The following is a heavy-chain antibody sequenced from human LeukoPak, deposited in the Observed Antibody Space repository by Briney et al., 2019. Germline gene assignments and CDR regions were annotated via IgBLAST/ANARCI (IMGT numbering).Heavy chain of an antibody. CDR3: ARHYSSGGDWFDP. CDR2: ISAYNGNT. CDR1: GYTFTSYD. J-gene: IGHJ5*02. D-gene: IGHD6-19*01. Sequence: ASVKVSCKASGYTFTSYDINWVRQATGQGLEWMGWISAYNGNTNYAQKLQGRVTMTTDTSTSTAYMELRSLRSDDTAVYYCARHYSSGGDWFDPWGQGTLVTVSS. V-gene: IGHV1-18*01.